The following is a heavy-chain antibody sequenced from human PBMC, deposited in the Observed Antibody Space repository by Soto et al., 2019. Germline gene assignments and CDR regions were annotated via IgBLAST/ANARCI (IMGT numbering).Heavy chain of an antibody. CDR2: ISGGGDRT. V-gene: IGHV3-23*01. J-gene: IGHJ5*02. CDR1: GFTFSNYA. Sequence: EVQLLESGGGLVQPGGPLRLSCAASGFTFSNYAMSWVRQAPGKGLKWVSAISGGGDRTYYADSVTGRFTISRENRKKTRYLQMNHLRAEDTAVYYCAKSGVDCWSGYLAWGQGSLVTVSS. D-gene: IGHD3-3*01. CDR3: AKSGVDCWSGYLA.